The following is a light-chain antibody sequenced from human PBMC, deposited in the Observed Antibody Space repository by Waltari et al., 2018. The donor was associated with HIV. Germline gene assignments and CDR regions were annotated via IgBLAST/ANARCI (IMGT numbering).Light chain of an antibody. V-gene: IGLV1-40*01. CDR1: SSNTGAGYD. CDR2: DNN. J-gene: IGLJ2*01. CDR3: QSYDSRLGVL. Sequence: SALTQPPSVSGAPGQRSTLPCPGSSSNTGAGYDVHKYQQLPGTAPKLLVYDNNNRPSGVPDRFSVSKSGTAASRAITGLQAEDEADYYCQSYDSRLGVLFGGGTKLTVL.